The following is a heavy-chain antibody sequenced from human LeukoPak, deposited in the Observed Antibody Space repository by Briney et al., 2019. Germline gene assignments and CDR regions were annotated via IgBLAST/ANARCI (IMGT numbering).Heavy chain of an antibody. Sequence: GGSLRLSCAASGFTFSSYAMHWVRQAPGKGLEYVSAISSNGGSTYYADSVKGRFTISRDNSKNTLYLQMGSLRAEDMAVYYCARSPMVRGVIIYYFDYWGRGTLVTVSS. CDR2: ISSNGGST. V-gene: IGHV3-64*02. J-gene: IGHJ4*02. CDR3: ARSPMVRGVIIYYFDY. CDR1: GFTFSSYA. D-gene: IGHD3-10*01.